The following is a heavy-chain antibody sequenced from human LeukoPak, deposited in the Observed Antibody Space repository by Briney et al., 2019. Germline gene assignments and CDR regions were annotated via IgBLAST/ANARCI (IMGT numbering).Heavy chain of an antibody. D-gene: IGHD6-19*01. CDR1: GFTFSSAW. V-gene: IGHV3-15*01. CDR2: IKSKTDGGTT. CDR3: TTDRAVEPMDY. Sequence: GGSLRLSCAASGFTFSSAWMSWVRQAPGKGLEWVGRIKSKTDGGTTDYAAPVKGRFTISRDDSKNTLYLQMNSLKTEDTAVYYCTTDRAVEPMDYWGQGTLVTVSS. J-gene: IGHJ4*02.